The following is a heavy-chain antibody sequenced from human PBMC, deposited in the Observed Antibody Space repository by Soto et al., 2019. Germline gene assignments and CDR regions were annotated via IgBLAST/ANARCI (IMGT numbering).Heavy chain of an antibody. V-gene: IGHV4-34*01. D-gene: IGHD3-10*01. CDR2: INHSGST. J-gene: IGHJ6*03. CDR1: GGSFSGYY. Sequence: SETLSLTCAVYGGSFSGYYWSWIRQPPGKGLEWIGEINHSGSTNYNPSLKSRVTISVDTSKNQFSLKLSSVTAADTAVYYCARFLYYYGSGSFNSYYYMDVWGKGXTVTVSS. CDR3: ARFLYYYGSGSFNSYYYMDV.